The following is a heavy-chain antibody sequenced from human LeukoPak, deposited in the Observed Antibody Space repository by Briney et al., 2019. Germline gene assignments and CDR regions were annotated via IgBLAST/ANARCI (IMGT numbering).Heavy chain of an antibody. CDR3: AKDPTWDFWSGSLN. J-gene: IGHJ4*02. Sequence: QPGGSLRLSCAASGFTFSSYAMSWVRQAPGKGLEWVSAISGSGGSTYYADSVKGRFTISRDNSKNTLYLQMNSLRAEDTAVYYCAKDPTWDFWSGSLNWGQGTLVTVSS. D-gene: IGHD3-3*01. CDR1: GFTFSSYA. CDR2: ISGSGGST. V-gene: IGHV3-23*01.